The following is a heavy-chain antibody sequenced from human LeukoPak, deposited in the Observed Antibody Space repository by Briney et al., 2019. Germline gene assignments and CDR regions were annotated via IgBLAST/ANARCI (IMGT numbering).Heavy chain of an antibody. D-gene: IGHD1-1*01. CDR2: MNPHSDNT. J-gene: IGHJ6*03. CDR1: GYTFTSYD. CDR3: ARVEDYYYYYMDV. V-gene: IGHV1-8*01. Sequence: ASVKVSCKASGYTFTSYDINWVRQATGQELEWMGWMNPHSDNTAYAQKFQGRVTMTKNTSISTAYMELSSLRSEDTAVYYCARVEDYYYYYMDVWGKGTTVTVSS.